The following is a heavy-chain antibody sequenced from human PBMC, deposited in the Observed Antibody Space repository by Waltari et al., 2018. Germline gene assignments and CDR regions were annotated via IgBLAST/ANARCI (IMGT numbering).Heavy chain of an antibody. CDR3: ASVGYDTFFDY. CDR2: IIPILGIA. D-gene: IGHD5-12*01. V-gene: IGHV1-69*02. Sequence: QVQLVQSGAEVKKPGSSVQVSCKASGGTFSSSTISWVRQAPGQGLEWMGRIIPILGIANYAQKFQGRVTITADKSTSTAYMELSSLRSEDTAVYYCASVGYDTFFDYWGQGTLVTVSS. CDR1: GGTFSSST. J-gene: IGHJ4*02.